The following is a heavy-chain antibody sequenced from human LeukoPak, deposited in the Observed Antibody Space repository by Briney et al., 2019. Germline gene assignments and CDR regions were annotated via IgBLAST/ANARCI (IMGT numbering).Heavy chain of an antibody. CDR2: IWYDGSNK. J-gene: IGHJ6*02. CDR3: AKDLGHPVGPPSKLVYGMDV. V-gene: IGHV3-33*06. D-gene: IGHD1-26*01. Sequence: PGRSLRLSCAASGFTSSSYGMHWVRQAPGKGLEWVAAIWYDGSNKYYADSVKGRFTISRDNSKNTLYLQMNSLRAEDTAVYYCAKDLGHPVGPPSKLVYGMDVWGQGTTVTVSS. CDR1: GFTSSSYG.